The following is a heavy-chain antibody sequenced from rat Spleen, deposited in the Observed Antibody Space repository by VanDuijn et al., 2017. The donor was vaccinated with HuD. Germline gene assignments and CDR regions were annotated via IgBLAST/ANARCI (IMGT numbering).Heavy chain of an antibody. CDR3: ARAGYLRDWYFDF. J-gene: IGHJ1*01. D-gene: IGHD2-5*01. V-gene: IGHV5-29*01. Sequence: EVQLVESGGGLVQPGRSLKLSCAASGFTFSDFGMAWVRQAPKKGLEWVATISPSGVTYYRDSVKGRFTISRDHAKSTLYLQMDNLRSEDTATYYCARAGYLRDWYFDFWGPGTMVTVSS. CDR1: GFTFSDFG. CDR2: ISPSGVT.